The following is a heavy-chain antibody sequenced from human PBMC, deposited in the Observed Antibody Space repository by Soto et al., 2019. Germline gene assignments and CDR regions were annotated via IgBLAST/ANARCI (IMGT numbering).Heavy chain of an antibody. Sequence: QVQLVQSGAEVKKPGASVKVSCKASGYTFTSYYMHWVRQAPGQGLEWMGIINPSGGSTSYAQKFRGRVTRTSDTSTSTVYMERSSLRSEDTAVYYCARDQEDYYDSSAGYGMDVWGQGTTVTVSS. J-gene: IGHJ6*02. CDR1: GYTFTSYY. CDR3: ARDQEDYYDSSAGYGMDV. V-gene: IGHV1-46*03. D-gene: IGHD3-22*01. CDR2: INPSGGST.